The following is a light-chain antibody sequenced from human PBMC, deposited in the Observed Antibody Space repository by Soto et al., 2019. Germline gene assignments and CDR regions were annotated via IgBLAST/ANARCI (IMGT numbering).Light chain of an antibody. CDR3: QQYGSSPVS. CDR2: GAS. Sequence: EIVLTQSPGTLSFSPGERATLSCRASQSVSSSYLAWYQQKPGQAPRLLIYGASSRATGIPDRFSGSGSGTHFTLTISRLEPEYFAVYYCQQYGSSPVSFGLGTKLEIK. CDR1: QSVSSSY. V-gene: IGKV3-20*01. J-gene: IGKJ2*01.